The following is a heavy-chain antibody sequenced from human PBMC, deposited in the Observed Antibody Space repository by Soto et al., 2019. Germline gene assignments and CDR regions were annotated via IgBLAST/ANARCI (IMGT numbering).Heavy chain of an antibody. J-gene: IGHJ4*02. CDR2: ISFDGSKK. CDR3: AKGYYSGYDLAYFDY. CDR1: GFTSSSYV. D-gene: IGHD5-12*01. Sequence: GGSLRLSCEGSGFTSSSYVMHWVRQAPGKGLEWVALISFDGSKKNYADSVKGRFTISRDNSRNTLYLQLNTLRAEDTALYYCAKGYYSGYDLAYFDYWGQGTLVTVSS. V-gene: IGHV3-30-3*01.